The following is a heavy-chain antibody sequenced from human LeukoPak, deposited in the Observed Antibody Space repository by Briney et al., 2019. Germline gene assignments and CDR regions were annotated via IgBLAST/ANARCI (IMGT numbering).Heavy chain of an antibody. Sequence: GRSLRLSCTASGFTFGDYAMSWVRQAPGKGLEWVGFIRSKAYGGTTEYAASVKGRFTISRDDSKSIAYLQMNSLKTEDTAVYYCTRRVKTGVHDYWGQGTLVTVSS. D-gene: IGHD1-1*01. J-gene: IGHJ4*02. V-gene: IGHV3-49*04. CDR1: GFTFGDYA. CDR2: IRSKAYGGTT. CDR3: TRRVKTGVHDY.